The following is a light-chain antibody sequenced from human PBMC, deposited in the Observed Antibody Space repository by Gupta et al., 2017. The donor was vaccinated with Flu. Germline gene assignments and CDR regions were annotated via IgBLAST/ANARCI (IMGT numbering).Light chain of an antibody. V-gene: IGKV4-1*01. Sequence: DLVMTQSPGSLAVPLGERATVNCKSSQSILSTSNNKNYLAWYQQRPGQPPKLLIYWASTRESGVPDRFSGSGSGTDFTLTINSLQAEDVAVYYCQQYYSARTFGPGTKVDVK. CDR2: WAS. CDR1: QSILSTSNNKNY. CDR3: QQYYSART. J-gene: IGKJ3*01.